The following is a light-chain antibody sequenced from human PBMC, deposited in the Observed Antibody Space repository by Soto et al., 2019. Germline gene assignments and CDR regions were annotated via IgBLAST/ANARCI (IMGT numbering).Light chain of an antibody. J-gene: IGKJ5*01. CDR3: QKFNTAPLT. CDR1: QDISVD. Sequence: DIQITQSPSSLSASVGDRVTITCRASQDISVDLAWYQQKPGKVPKLLIYSASTLQSGVPSRFSGSGSGKDFTLTISSLQPEDVATYYCQKFNTAPLTFGQGTRLE. V-gene: IGKV1-27*01. CDR2: SAS.